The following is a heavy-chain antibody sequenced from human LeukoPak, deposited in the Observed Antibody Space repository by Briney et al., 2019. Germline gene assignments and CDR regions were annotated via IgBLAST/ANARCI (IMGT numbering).Heavy chain of an antibody. J-gene: IGHJ6*03. Sequence: SETLSLTCAVYGGSFSGYYWSWIRQPPGKGLEWIGEINHSGSTYYNPSLKSRVTISVDTSKNQFSLKLSSVTAADTAVYYCARDRPRLRGYSYGYYYYMDVWGKGTTVTVSS. CDR1: GGSFSGYY. CDR2: INHSGST. CDR3: ARDRPRLRGYSYGYYYYMDV. V-gene: IGHV4-34*01. D-gene: IGHD5-18*01.